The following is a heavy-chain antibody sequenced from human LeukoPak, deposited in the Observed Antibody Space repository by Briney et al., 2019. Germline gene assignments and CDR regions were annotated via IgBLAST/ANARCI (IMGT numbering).Heavy chain of an antibody. V-gene: IGHV3-7*01. CDR1: GFTFSSYS. J-gene: IGHJ5*02. Sequence: PGGSLRLSCAASGFTFSSYSMNWARQAPGKGLEWVANLRPDGSDKYYVDSAKGRFTISRDNAKKLVYLQMNSLRAEDTAVYYCARDAYDDASESWGQGTLVTVSS. CDR3: ARDAYDDASES. D-gene: IGHD3-3*01. CDR2: LRPDGSDK.